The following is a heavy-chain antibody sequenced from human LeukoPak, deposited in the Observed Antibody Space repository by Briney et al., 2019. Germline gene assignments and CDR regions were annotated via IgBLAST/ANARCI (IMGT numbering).Heavy chain of an antibody. CDR2: INGSGGST. D-gene: IGHD2-2*01. CDR1: GFTFSSYA. J-gene: IGHJ6*03. V-gene: IGHV3-23*01. Sequence: GGSLRLSCAASGFTFSSYAMSWVRQAPGKGLEWVSDINGSGGSTYYADSVKGRFTISRDNSKNTLYLQMNSLRDEDTAVYYCAREIIVVVPAAKAAYYYYYYMDVWGKGTTVTVSS. CDR3: AREIIVVVPAAKAAYYYYYYMDV.